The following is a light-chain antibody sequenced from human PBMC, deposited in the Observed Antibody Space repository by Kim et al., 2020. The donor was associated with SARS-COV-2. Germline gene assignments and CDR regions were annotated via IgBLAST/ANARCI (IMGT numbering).Light chain of an antibody. CDR3: QAWCSSTVV. J-gene: IGLJ2*01. V-gene: IGLV3-1*01. CDR2: QDS. CDR1: KLGDKY. Sequence: SYELTQPPSVSVSPGQTASITCSGDKLGDKYACWYQQKPGQSPVLVIYQDSKRPSGIPERFSGSNSGNTATLTISGTKAMDEADYYCQAWCSSTVVFGGG.